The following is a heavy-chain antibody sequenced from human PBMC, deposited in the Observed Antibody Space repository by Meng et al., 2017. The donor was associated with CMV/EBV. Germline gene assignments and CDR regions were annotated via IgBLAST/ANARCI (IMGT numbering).Heavy chain of an antibody. D-gene: IGHD5-24*01. Sequence: SVKVSCKASVGIFSSYAISWVRQAPGRGLEWMGGIIPIFGTANYAQKFQGRVTITTDESTSTAYMKLSSLRPEDTAVYYCARAPLQIGMATMGNYFDYWGQGTLVTVSS. CDR3: ARAPLQIGMATMGNYFDY. J-gene: IGHJ4*02. CDR2: IIPIFGTA. V-gene: IGHV1-69*05. CDR1: VGIFSSYA.